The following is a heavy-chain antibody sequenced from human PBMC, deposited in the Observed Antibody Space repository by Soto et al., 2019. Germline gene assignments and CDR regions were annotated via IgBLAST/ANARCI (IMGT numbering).Heavy chain of an antibody. J-gene: IGHJ4*02. Sequence: XSVKVSCKASGYTFTCYYMHWVRQAPGQGLEWMGWINPNSGGTSYAQKFQGWVTMTRDTSISAAYMELSRLRSDDTAVYYCARGGCGGDCYSDYWGQGTLVTVSS. V-gene: IGHV1-2*04. CDR3: ARGGCGGDCYSDY. CDR1: GYTFTCYY. CDR2: INPNSGGT. D-gene: IGHD2-21*02.